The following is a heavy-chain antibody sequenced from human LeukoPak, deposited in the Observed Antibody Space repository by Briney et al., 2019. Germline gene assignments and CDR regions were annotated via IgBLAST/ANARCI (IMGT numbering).Heavy chain of an antibody. D-gene: IGHD3-22*01. CDR3: AREGDYYDTSGTLDY. J-gene: IGHJ4*02. CDR2: INHSGST. CDR1: GGSSSGYY. V-gene: IGHV4-34*01. Sequence: PSETLSLTCAVYGGSSSGYYWSWIRQPPGKGLEWIGEINHSGSTNYNPSLKSRVTISVDTSKNQFSLKLRSVTAADTAVYYCAREGDYYDTSGTLDYWGQGTLVTVSS.